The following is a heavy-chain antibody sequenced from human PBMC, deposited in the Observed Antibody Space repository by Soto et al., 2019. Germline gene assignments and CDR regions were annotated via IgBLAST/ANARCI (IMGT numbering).Heavy chain of an antibody. Sequence: GGSLRLSCGASGLTFSFYPMSGCGQAPGKGLEWVVNINQDGSDKHYVDSVKGRFTISRDNAKKSLYLQMSSLTAQDSALYYCSPSIDYWGQGTLVTVSS. V-gene: IGHV3-7*01. CDR1: GLTFSFYP. CDR3: SPSIDY. J-gene: IGHJ4*01. CDR2: INQDGSDK.